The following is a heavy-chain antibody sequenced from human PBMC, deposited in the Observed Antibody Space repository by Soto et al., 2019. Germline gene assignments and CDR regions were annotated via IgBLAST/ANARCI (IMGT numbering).Heavy chain of an antibody. CDR1: GFNFGFFG. J-gene: IGHJ4*02. V-gene: IGHV3-30*03. CDR3: ARGNLSFDFDS. Sequence: QIQLVESGGDVVQPGRSLRLSCAASGFNFGFFGMHWVRQAPGKGLEWVAFISGDGINTHYADSVRGRFTLSRDYSKKTMYLQMDTLREDDTALYCCARGNLSFDFDSWGQGTLVTVSS. CDR2: ISGDGINT. D-gene: IGHD3-10*01.